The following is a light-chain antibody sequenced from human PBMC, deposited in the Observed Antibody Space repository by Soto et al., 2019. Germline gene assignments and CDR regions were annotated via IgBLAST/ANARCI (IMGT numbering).Light chain of an antibody. CDR2: GAS. CDR3: QQYGSSPH. CDR1: QSIGDND. V-gene: IGKV3-20*01. Sequence: EILLTQSPGTLSLSPGDRGTLSCRASQSIGDNDLAWYQQKPGQAPRLLIYGASTRATGIPDRFSGSGSGTDFTLTISRLEPEDFAVYYCQQYGSSPHFGGGTKVEIK. J-gene: IGKJ4*01.